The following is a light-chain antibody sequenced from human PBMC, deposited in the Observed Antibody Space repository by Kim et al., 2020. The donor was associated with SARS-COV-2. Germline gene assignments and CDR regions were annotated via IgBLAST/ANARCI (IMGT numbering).Light chain of an antibody. CDR3: QQYINWPLLT. CDR1: QSVGSN. Sequence: EIVMTQSPATLSVFPGERVTLSCRASQSVGSNLAWYQQKPGQAPRLLIYSASTGATGIPARFSGSGSVTDFTLTISSLQSEDFAVYYCQQYINWPLLTFGGGTKLEI. J-gene: IGKJ4*01. V-gene: IGKV3-15*01. CDR2: SAS.